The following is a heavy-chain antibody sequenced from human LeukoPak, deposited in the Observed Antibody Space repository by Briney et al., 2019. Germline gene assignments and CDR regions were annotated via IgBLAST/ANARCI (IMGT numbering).Heavy chain of an antibody. CDR2: ITDST. D-gene: IGHD2-15*01. V-gene: IGHV3-23*01. CDR1: GFTFSSYA. J-gene: IGHJ4*02. CDR3: AREGGYCSGGSCYSGYFDN. Sequence: GGSLRLSCAASGFTFSSYAMTWVRQAPGKGLEWVSAITDSTYFADSVKGRFTISRDNSKNTLYLQMNSLRAEDTAVYYCAREGGYCSGGSCYSGYFDNWGQGTLVTVSS.